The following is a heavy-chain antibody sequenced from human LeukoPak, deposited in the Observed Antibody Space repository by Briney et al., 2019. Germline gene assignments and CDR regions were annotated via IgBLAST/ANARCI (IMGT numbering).Heavy chain of an antibody. CDR3: ARTRGRIMITFGGVHFDY. J-gene: IGHJ4*02. CDR2: INHSGST. CDR1: GGSFSGYY. Sequence: SETLSLTCAVYGGSFSGYYWSWIRQPPGKGLEWIGEINHSGSTNYNPSLKSRVTISVDTSKNPFSLKLSSVTAADTAVYYCARTRGRIMITFGGVHFDYWGQGTLVTVSS. D-gene: IGHD3-16*01. V-gene: IGHV4-34*01.